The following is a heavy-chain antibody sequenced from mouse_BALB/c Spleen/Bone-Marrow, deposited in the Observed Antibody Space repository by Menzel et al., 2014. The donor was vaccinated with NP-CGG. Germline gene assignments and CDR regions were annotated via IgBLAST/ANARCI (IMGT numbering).Heavy chain of an antibody. CDR1: GYTFTIYY. J-gene: IGHJ1*01. Sequence: QVQLQQSGSELAKPGASVKLSCKASGYTFTIYYMYWVRQRPGQGLECIGEINPINGGTNFSEKFKSSVSLTAVKSSSTAFMQLSTLTSDDSAVYYCTRSNYGYWYFDVWGAGTTVTVSS. CDR3: TRSNYGYWYFDV. CDR2: INPINGGT. D-gene: IGHD1-1*01. V-gene: IGHV1-53*01.